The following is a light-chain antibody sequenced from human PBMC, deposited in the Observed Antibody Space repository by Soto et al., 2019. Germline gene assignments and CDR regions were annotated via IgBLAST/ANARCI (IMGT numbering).Light chain of an antibody. CDR1: NSDLGGYNY. V-gene: IGLV2-14*01. J-gene: IGLJ1*01. Sequence: QSALNQPASVSGSPGQSITVSCTGTNSDLGGYNYVSWYQHHPGKAPKLMIYEVSNRPSGVSNRFSGSKSGNTASLAISGLQAEDEADYYCSSYTSSGTLVFGTGTKVTVL. CDR2: EVS. CDR3: SSYTSSGTLV.